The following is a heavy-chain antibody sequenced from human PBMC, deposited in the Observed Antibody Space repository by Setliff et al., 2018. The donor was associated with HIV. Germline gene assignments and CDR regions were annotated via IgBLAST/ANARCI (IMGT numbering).Heavy chain of an antibody. CDR3: ARDFDWPQAC. V-gene: IGHV3-20*04. Sequence: SGGSLRLSCAASGFKFRDHGMTWVRQAPGKGLEWVSGINWNGDITGYADSVKGRFTISRDNARDTLYLEMNSLRVEDTAVYYCARDFDWPQACWGQGTLVTVSS. J-gene: IGHJ4*02. CDR2: INWNGDIT. CDR1: GFKFRDHG. D-gene: IGHD3-9*01.